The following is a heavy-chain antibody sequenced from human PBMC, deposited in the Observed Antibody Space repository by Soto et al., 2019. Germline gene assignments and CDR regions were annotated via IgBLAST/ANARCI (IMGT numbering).Heavy chain of an antibody. CDR2: IIPIFGTA. V-gene: IGHV1-69*13. CDR3: ARDREFRIFGVVNNWFDP. J-gene: IGHJ5*02. CDR1: GGTFSSYA. D-gene: IGHD3-3*01. Sequence: ASVKVSCKASGGTFSSYAISWVRQAPGQGLEWMGGIIPIFGTANYAQKFQGRVTITADESTSTAYMELSSLRSEDTAVYYCARDREFRIFGVVNNWFDPWGQGTLVTVSS.